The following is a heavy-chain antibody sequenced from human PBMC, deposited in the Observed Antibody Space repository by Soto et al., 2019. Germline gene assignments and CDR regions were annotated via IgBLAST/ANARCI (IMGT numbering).Heavy chain of an antibody. CDR2: ISTSKGDT. CDR1: GYTFTSYG. Sequence: ASVKVSCKTSGYTFTSYGVAWVRQAPGQGLEWMGWISTSKGDTTYAQKFQGRVTMTTDTSTSTAYMELRSLRSDDTAVYYCATRSPAFDFWGQGTLVTVSS. V-gene: IGHV1-18*01. CDR3: ATRSPAFDF. J-gene: IGHJ4*02.